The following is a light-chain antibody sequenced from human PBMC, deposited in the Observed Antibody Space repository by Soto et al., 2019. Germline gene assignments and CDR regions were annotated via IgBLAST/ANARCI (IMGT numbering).Light chain of an antibody. Sequence: DIVMTQSPDSLSVSLGERATINCRSRQTVLHSSNNKNYLAWYQQKPGQPPKLLIYWASTRDSGVPDRFSGSGSGTDFTLTISSLQAEDVAVYSCQQYYRTPITFGGGTKVEIE. J-gene: IGKJ4*01. CDR3: QQYYRTPIT. CDR2: WAS. CDR1: QTVLHSSNNKNY. V-gene: IGKV4-1*01.